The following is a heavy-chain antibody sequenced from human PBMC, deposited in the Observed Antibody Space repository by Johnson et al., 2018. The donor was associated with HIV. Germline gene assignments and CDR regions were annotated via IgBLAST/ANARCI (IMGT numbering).Heavy chain of an antibody. J-gene: IGHJ3*02. CDR3: ARDGAYSGSGSYNDAFDI. CDR2: INWNGGRE. D-gene: IGHD3-10*01. CDR1: GVTFDDYG. V-gene: IGHV3-20*04. Sequence: EMQLVESGGGVVRPGGSLRLSCVASGVTFDDYGMSWVRQTPGKGLEWVSGINWNGGREGYTDSVKGRFTISRDNAKNSLYLQMNSLRAEDTALYYCARDGAYSGSGSYNDAFDIWGQGTMVTVSS.